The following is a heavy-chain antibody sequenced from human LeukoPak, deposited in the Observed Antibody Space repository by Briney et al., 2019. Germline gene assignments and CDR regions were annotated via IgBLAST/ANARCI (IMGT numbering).Heavy chain of an antibody. V-gene: IGHV3-53*01. CDR1: GFIVSGNY. CDR3: SAMVTTVDV. Sequence: SGGSLRLSCAASGFIVSGNYMSWVRQAPGKGLEWVSVIYSGGSTYCADSVKGGFTISRDNSKNTLYLQMNSLRVEDTAVYYCSAMVTTVDVWGKGTTVTVSS. CDR2: IYSGGST. J-gene: IGHJ6*04. D-gene: IGHD5-18*01.